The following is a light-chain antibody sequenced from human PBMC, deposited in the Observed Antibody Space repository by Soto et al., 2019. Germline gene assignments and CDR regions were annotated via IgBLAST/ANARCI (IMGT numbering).Light chain of an antibody. V-gene: IGLV4-69*01. CDR2: LKNDGSH. J-gene: IGLJ7*01. Sequence: QSVLTQSPSASASLGASVRLTCTLSGGHSSYAIAWHQKQPGKSPRYLLDLKNDGSHTKGDGIPDRFSGSSSGAERSLIISSLQSEDEADYYCQTWGTGFQVFGGGTQLTVL. CDR3: QTWGTGFQV. CDR1: GGHSSYA.